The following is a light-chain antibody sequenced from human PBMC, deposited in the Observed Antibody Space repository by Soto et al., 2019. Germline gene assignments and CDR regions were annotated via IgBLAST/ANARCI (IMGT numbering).Light chain of an antibody. CDR3: HQYGGSPPFT. J-gene: IGKJ3*01. Sequence: EIVLTQSPGTLSVSPGERATLSCRASQTVSSSFLSWYQQKPGQAPRLVISGTSNRATGIPDRFGGSGSGRDFTLTISGLDPEDFAVYYCHQYGGSPPFTFGPGTRVDVK. CDR1: QTVSSSF. CDR2: GTS. V-gene: IGKV3-20*01.